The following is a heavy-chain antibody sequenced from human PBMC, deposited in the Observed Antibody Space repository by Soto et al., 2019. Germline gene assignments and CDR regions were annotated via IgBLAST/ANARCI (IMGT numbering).Heavy chain of an antibody. CDR1: GFTFNTYS. V-gene: IGHV3-48*02. J-gene: IGHJ4*02. Sequence: EVQLVESGGGLVQPGGSLRLSCAASGFTFNTYSMTWVRQTPGKGLEWISYITSSSNAMYYADSVKGRFTISRDNAKNTSYLQMNSLRDEDTALYYCARDLSAFGDYYFDYWGQGALVTVSS. D-gene: IGHD4-17*01. CDR2: ITSSSNAM. CDR3: ARDLSAFGDYYFDY.